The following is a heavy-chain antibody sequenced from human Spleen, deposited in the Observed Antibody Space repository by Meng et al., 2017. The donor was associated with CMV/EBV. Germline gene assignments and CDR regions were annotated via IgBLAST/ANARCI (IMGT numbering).Heavy chain of an antibody. V-gene: IGHV3-30*14. CDR3: ARVPTLCSSTSCYSGWGYYYYGMDV. D-gene: IGHD2-2*01. J-gene: IGHJ6*02. CDR2: ISYDGSNK. Sequence: GESLKISCAASGFTFSSYAMHWVRQAPGKGLEWVAVISYDGSNKYYADSVKGRFTISRDNSKNTLYLQMNSLRAEDTAVYYCARVPTLCSSTSCYSGWGYYYYGMDVWGQGTTVTVSS. CDR1: GFTFSSYA.